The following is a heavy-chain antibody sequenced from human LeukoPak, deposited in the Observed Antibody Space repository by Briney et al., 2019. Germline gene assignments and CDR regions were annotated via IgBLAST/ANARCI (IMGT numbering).Heavy chain of an antibody. CDR3: ARWSGDYGDETLEYFQH. CDR1: GGSISCSSYY. CDR2: IYYSGST. V-gene: IGHV4-39*01. Sequence: SETLSLTCTVSGGSISCSSYYCGWIRQPPGKGLEWIGSIYYSGSTYYNPSLKSRVTISVDTSKNQFSLKLSSVTAADTAVYYCARWSGDYGDETLEYFQHWGQGTLVTVSS. J-gene: IGHJ1*01. D-gene: IGHD4-17*01.